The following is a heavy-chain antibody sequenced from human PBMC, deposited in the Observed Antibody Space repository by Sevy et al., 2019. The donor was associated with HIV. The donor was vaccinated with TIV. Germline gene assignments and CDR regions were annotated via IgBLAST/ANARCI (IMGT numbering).Heavy chain of an antibody. V-gene: IGHV1-8*01. CDR2: VIPNSGQT. CDR1: GYTFTDYE. D-gene: IGHD2-21*02. J-gene: IGHJ4*02. CDR3: ATLVSCGSACYYLHY. Sequence: ASVKVSCKASGYTFTDYEINWVRQASGQGLEWMGWVIPNSGQTAYAQKFQGRVTMTTRTSTGTAYMELSGLRSEDTATYYCATLVSCGSACYYLHYWGQGTLVTVSS.